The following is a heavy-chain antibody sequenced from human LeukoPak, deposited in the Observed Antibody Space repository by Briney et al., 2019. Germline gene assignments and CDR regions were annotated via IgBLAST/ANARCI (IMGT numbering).Heavy chain of an antibody. CDR3: ARGNGDYAIHPDY. J-gene: IGHJ4*02. Sequence: GGSLRLSCAASGFTFSSYAMTGVRQAPGKGLEWVSAISGSGSNTYYADSVKGRFTISRDNSKNTLYLQMNSLRADDTAVYYCARGNGDYAIHPDYWGQGTLVTVSS. CDR2: ISGSGSNT. CDR1: GFTFSSYA. V-gene: IGHV3-23*01. D-gene: IGHD4-17*01.